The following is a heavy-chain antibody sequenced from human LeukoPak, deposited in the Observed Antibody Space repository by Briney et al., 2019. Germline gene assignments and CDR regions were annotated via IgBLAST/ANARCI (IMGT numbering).Heavy chain of an antibody. CDR2: INEDGSKK. CDR1: GFAFSDYW. V-gene: IGHV3-7*03. CDR3: ARDRDFRHHY. J-gene: IGHJ4*02. Sequence: PGGSLRLSCAASGFAFSDYWMSWVRQAPGKGLEWVANINEDGSKKHYLDSVEGRFTISRDNAKNSLYLQMNSLRAEDTAVFYCARDRDFRHHYWGQGTLVTVSS. D-gene: IGHD2-21*01.